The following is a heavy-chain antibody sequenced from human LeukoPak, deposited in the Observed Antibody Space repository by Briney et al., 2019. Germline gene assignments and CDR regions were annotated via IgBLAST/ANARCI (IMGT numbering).Heavy chain of an antibody. V-gene: IGHV3-21*01. J-gene: IGHJ4*02. CDR2: ISSSSSYI. CDR3: ARGSRGGNYGTFDY. CDR1: GFTFSSYS. Sequence: GSLRLSCAASGFTFSSYSMNWVRQAPGKGLEWVSSISSSSSYIYYADSVKGRFTISRDNAKNSLYLQMNSLRAEDTAVYYCARGSRGGNYGTFDYWGQGTLVTVSS. D-gene: IGHD4-23*01.